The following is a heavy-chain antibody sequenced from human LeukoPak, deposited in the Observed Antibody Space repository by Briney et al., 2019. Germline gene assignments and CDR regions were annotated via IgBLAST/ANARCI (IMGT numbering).Heavy chain of an antibody. CDR2: INPNSGGT. D-gene: IGHD3-10*01. CDR3: AADRSGITMVRGAEDNWFDP. CDR1: GYIFTDYY. J-gene: IGHJ5*02. V-gene: IGHV1/OR15-1*04. Sequence: ASVKVSCKASGYIFTDYYMHWVRQAPGQELGWMGRINPNSGGTNYAQKFQGRVTITRDMSTSTAYMELSSLRSEDTAVYYCAADRSGITMVRGAEDNWFDPWGQGTLVTVSS.